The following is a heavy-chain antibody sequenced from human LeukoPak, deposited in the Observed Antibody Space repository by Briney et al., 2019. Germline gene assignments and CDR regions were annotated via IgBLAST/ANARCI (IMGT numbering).Heavy chain of an antibody. CDR3: AKDQAASSSWGYYYSMDV. D-gene: IGHD6-13*01. CDR2: ISGSGGST. V-gene: IGHV3-23*01. Sequence: GGSLRLSCAASGFTFSSHGMSWVRQAPGKGLEWVSAISGSGGSTYYADSVKGRFTISSDNSKNTLFLQMNSLRAEDTAVYYCAKDQAASSSWGYYYSMDVWGQGTTVTVSS. J-gene: IGHJ6*02. CDR1: GFTFSSHG.